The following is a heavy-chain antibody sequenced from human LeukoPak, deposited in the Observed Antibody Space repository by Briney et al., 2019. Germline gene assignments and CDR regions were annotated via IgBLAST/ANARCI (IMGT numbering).Heavy chain of an antibody. J-gene: IGHJ1*01. CDR3: AAWVVEMATPGEYFQH. CDR2: INPSGGST. Sequence: ASLKVSCKASGYTFTSYYMHWVRQAPRQGLEWMGIINPSGGSTTYAQTFQGRVTMTRDMSTSTVYMELSSLRSEDTAVYYCAAWVVEMATPGEYFQHWGQGTLVLVSS. CDR1: GYTFTSYY. V-gene: IGHV1-46*01. D-gene: IGHD5-24*01.